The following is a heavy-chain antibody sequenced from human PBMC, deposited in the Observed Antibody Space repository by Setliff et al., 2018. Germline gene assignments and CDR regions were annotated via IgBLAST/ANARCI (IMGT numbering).Heavy chain of an antibody. V-gene: IGHV4-30-4*08. D-gene: IGHD3-22*01. CDR3: ARVAGSTSVSITTLWYFDL. J-gene: IGHJ2*01. Sequence: SETLSLTCTVSGDSISSGDYYWSWIRQSPGKGLEWIGHIYYRGSTYYIPSLRSRLAMSIDTSNNQFSLKLSSVTAADTAVYYCARVAGSTSVSITTLWYFDLWGRGILVTVSS. CDR2: IYYRGST. CDR1: GDSISSGDYY.